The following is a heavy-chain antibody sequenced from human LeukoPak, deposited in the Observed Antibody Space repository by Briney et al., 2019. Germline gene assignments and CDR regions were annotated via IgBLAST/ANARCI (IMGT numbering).Heavy chain of an antibody. D-gene: IGHD1-26*01. CDR3: ARLGIVGATEGDY. V-gene: IGHV3-48*04. Sequence: GGSLRLSCAASGFTFSSYSMNWVRQAPGKGLEWVSYISSSSSTIYYADSVKGRFTISRDNAKNSLYLQMNSLRAEDTAVYYCARLGIVGATEGDYWGQGTLVTVSS. CDR2: ISSSSSTI. J-gene: IGHJ4*02. CDR1: GFTFSSYS.